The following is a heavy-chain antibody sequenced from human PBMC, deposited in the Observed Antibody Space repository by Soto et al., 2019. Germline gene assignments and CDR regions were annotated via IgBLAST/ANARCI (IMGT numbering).Heavy chain of an antibody. V-gene: IGHV3-53*01. CDR3: AREYSYSYPA. CDR1: GFNVKTPY. CDR2: IHNSGAT. D-gene: IGHD2-21*01. J-gene: IGHJ1*01. Sequence: VQLVESGGGVVQPGRSLRLSCAASGFNVKTPYMTWVRQAPGEGLEWVSVIHNSGATYYADSVKGRFTISKDNSKNTVYLQMSSLRAEDTAMYYCAREYSYSYPAWGQGTLVTVSS.